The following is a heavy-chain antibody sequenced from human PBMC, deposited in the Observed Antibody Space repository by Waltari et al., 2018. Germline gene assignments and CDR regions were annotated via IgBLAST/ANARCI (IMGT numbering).Heavy chain of an antibody. D-gene: IGHD3-16*01. V-gene: IGHV3-48*03. J-gene: IGHJ3*02. CDR3: AREGIGGGAFDI. CDR2: ISSSGSTI. CDR1: GFTFSSYE. Sequence: EVQLVESGGGLVQPGGSLRLSCAASGFTFSSYEMNWVRQAPGRGLEWVSYISSSGSTIYYADSVKGRCTISRDNAKNSLYRQMNSLRAEDTAVYYCAREGIGGGAFDIWGQGTMVTVSS.